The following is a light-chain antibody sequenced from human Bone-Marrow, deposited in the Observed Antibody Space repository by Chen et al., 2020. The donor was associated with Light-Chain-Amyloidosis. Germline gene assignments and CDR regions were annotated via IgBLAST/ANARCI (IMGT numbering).Light chain of an antibody. Sequence: SYELTQPPSVSVSPGQTARITCSGDDLPTKYAYWYQQKPGQAPVMVIHRGTERPTGISERFSGSSSGTTATLTIRGGQAEDEADYHCQSADSSGTYEVIFGGGTKLTVL. CDR2: RGT. CDR1: DLPTKY. J-gene: IGLJ2*01. V-gene: IGLV3-25*03. CDR3: QSADSSGTYEVI.